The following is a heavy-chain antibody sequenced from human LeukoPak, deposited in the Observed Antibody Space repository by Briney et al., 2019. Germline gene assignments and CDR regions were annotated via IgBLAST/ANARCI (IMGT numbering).Heavy chain of an antibody. Sequence: GGSLRLSCAASRFTVSSNYMSWVRQAPGKGLEWVSVIYSGGSTYYADSVKGRFTISRDNSKNTLYLQMNSLKTEDTAVYYCTTDYGYSLYYFDYWGQGTLVTVSS. CDR2: IYSGGST. CDR1: RFTVSSNY. J-gene: IGHJ4*02. V-gene: IGHV3-53*01. D-gene: IGHD5-18*01. CDR3: TTDYGYSLYYFDY.